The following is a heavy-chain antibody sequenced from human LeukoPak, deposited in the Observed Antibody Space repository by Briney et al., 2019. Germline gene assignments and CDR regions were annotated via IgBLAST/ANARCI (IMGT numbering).Heavy chain of an antibody. D-gene: IGHD5-18*01. CDR3: ARGDYRYGYVY. V-gene: IGHV4-39*01. Sequence: PSETLSLTCTVSGGSISSSSYYWGWIRQPPGKGLEWIGSIYYSGSTYYNPSLKSRVTISVDTSKNQFSLKLSSVTAADTAVYYCARGDYRYGYVYWGQGTLVTVSS. CDR1: GGSISSSSYY. J-gene: IGHJ4*02. CDR2: IYYSGST.